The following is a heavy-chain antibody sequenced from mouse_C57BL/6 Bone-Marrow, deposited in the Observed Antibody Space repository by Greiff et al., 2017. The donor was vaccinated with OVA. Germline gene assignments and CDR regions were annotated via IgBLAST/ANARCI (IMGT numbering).Heavy chain of an antibody. CDR3: ARKKRGAMDY. J-gene: IGHJ4*01. V-gene: IGHV2-2*01. CDR2: IWRGGST. CDR1: GFSLTSYG. Sequence: VQRVESGPGLVQPSQSLSITCTVSGFSLTSYGVHWVRQSPGKGLEWLGVIWRGGSTDYNAAFISRLSISKDNSKSQVFFKMNSLQADDTAIYYCARKKRGAMDYWGQGTSVTVSS.